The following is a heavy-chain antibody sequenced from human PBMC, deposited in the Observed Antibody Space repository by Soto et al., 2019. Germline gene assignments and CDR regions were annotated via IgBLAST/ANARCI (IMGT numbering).Heavy chain of an antibody. CDR3: ARVVLQTNWFDP. J-gene: IGHJ5*02. D-gene: IGHD4-4*01. Sequence: PSETLSLTCAVSGGSISSGGYSWSWIRQPPGKGLEWIGYIYHSGSTYYNPSLKSRVTISVDRSKNQFSLKLSSVTAADTAVYYCARVVLQTNWFDPWGQGTLVTVSS. V-gene: IGHV4-30-2*01. CDR1: GGSISSGGYS. CDR2: IYHSGST.